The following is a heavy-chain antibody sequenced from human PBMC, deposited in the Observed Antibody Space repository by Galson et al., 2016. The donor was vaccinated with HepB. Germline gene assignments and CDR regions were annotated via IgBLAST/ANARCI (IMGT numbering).Heavy chain of an antibody. CDR1: GGSVTGGGYY. Sequence: TLSLTCTVSGGSVTGGGYYWSWIRQHPGKGLEWIGYISYSGRADYNPSLKSRITISVDTSKNQFSLKLSSVTAADTAVYYCARSWLMGGYFDYWGQGTLVTVSS. CDR3: ARSWLMGGYFDY. J-gene: IGHJ4*02. D-gene: IGHD2-8*01. V-gene: IGHV4-31*03. CDR2: ISYSGRA.